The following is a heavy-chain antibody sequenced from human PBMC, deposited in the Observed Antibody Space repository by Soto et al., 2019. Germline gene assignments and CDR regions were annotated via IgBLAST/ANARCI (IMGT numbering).Heavy chain of an antibody. CDR1: GGSISSTNW. CDR3: ARGCRSITCVRGGWFDP. V-gene: IGHV4-4*02. D-gene: IGHD3-10*01. J-gene: IGHJ5*02. Sequence: QMQLQESGPGLVKPSGTLSLTCDVSGGSISSTNWWNWVRQPPGKGLEWIGEIFHSGTTIYNPSLKSRLTISVDKSKNQFSLNLSSVTAADTAVYYCARGCRSITCVRGGWFDPWGQGILVTVSS. CDR2: IFHSGTT.